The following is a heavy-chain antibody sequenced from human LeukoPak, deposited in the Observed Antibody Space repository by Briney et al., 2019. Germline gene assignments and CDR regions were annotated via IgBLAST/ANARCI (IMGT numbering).Heavy chain of an antibody. J-gene: IGHJ4*02. CDR3: ARGGDYFDY. D-gene: IGHD4-17*01. CDR1: GGSISSSSYY. Sequence: SETLSLTCTVSGGSISSSSYYWGWIRQPPGKGLEWIGSIYYSGSTYYNPSLKSRVTISVDTSKNQFSLKLSSVTAADTAVYYCARGGDYFDYWGQGTLVTVSS. CDR2: IYYSGST. V-gene: IGHV4-39*07.